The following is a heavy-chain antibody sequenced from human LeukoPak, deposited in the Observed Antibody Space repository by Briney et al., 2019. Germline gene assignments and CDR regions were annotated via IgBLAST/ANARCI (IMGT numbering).Heavy chain of an antibody. CDR3: ARYCSSTKCLLY. J-gene: IGHJ4*02. D-gene: IGHD2-2*01. Sequence: GGSLRLSCAASGFTFSSYEMNWVRQAPGKGLEWVSCISSSGGTMYYADSVKGRFTISRDNAEKSLYLQVNSLRAEDTAVYYCARYCSSTKCLLYWGQGTLVTVSS. CDR1: GFTFSSYE. V-gene: IGHV3-48*03. CDR2: ISSSGGTM.